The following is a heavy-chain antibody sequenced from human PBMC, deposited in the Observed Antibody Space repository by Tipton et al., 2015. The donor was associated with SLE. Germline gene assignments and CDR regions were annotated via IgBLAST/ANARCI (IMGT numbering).Heavy chain of an antibody. CDR2: ISYSGTT. J-gene: IGHJ6*02. CDR1: VGSISNIDYL. Sequence: TLSLTCSVSVGSISNIDYLWGWIRQPPGEALEWIGYISYSGTTVYSPSLKSRVTMSVDTSKNQFTLKLNSVTAADTAVYYCARDRRRRETYYYGLDVWGRGTTVTVSS. CDR3: ARDRRRRETYYYGLDV. D-gene: IGHD1-26*01. V-gene: IGHV4-61*08.